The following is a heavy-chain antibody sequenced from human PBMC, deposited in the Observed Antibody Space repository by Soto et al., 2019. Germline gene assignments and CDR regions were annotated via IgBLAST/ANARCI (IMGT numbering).Heavy chain of an antibody. V-gene: IGHV3-9*01. D-gene: IGHD6-13*01. J-gene: IGHJ6*02. CDR1: GFTFDDYA. CDR2: ISWNSGSI. CDR3: AKDILEQQLGYYYYGMDL. Sequence: EVQLVESGGGLVQPGRSLRLSCAASGFTFDDYAMHWVRQAPGKGLEWVSGISWNSGSIGYADSVKGRFTISRDNAKNSLYLQMNSLRAEDTALYYCAKDILEQQLGYYYYGMDLWGQGTTVTVSS.